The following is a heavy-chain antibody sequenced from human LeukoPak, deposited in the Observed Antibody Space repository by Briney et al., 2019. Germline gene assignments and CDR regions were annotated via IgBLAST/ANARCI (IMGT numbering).Heavy chain of an antibody. Sequence: GGSLRLSCAASGFTFSSFAMTWVRQAPGKGLEWVSGISGSGDDTYYADSVKGRFTISRDNSENTLYLQMHSLRLEDTAVYYCAKDPRGVGARGSWGQGTLVTVSS. J-gene: IGHJ5*02. CDR3: AKDPRGVGARGS. D-gene: IGHD1-26*01. V-gene: IGHV3-23*01. CDR1: GFTFSSFA. CDR2: ISGSGDDT.